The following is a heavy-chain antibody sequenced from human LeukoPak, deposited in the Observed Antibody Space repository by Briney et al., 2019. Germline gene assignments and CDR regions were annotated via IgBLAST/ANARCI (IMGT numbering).Heavy chain of an antibody. D-gene: IGHD5-24*01. Sequence: PGGSLRLSCAASGFTVSSNYMTWVRQAPGKGLEWVANIKQDGSERYYVDSVKGRFTISRDNAKNSLYLQMNSLRAEDTAVYYCARDGGRRDDYWGQGTLVTVSS. CDR3: ARDGGRRDDY. CDR1: GFTVSSNY. J-gene: IGHJ4*02. CDR2: IKQDGSER. V-gene: IGHV3-7*01.